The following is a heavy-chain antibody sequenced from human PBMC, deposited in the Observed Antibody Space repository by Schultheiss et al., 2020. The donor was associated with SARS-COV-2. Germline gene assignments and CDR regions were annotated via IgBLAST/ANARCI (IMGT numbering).Heavy chain of an antibody. V-gene: IGHV3-30*14. CDR2: ISYDGRYK. D-gene: IGHD1-1*01. J-gene: IGHJ3*02. Sequence: GGSLRLSCVDSGFMFSSSVMSWVRQAPGKGLEWVAVISYDGRYKYYADSLKGRLTISRDNSKNTLYLQMNSLRAEDTAVYYCARDLDVRGAFDIWGQGTMVTVSS. CDR3: ARDLDVRGAFDI. CDR1: GFMFSSSV.